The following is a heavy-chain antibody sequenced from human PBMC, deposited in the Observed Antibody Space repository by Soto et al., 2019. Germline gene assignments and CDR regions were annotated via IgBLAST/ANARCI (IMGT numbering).Heavy chain of an antibody. CDR2: ISGSGGST. J-gene: IGHJ4*02. D-gene: IGHD1-26*01. CDR1: GFTFSSYA. CDR3: ARRGSGSYYDY. Sequence: EVQLLESGGGLVQPGGSLRLSCAASGFTFSSYAMRWVRQAPVKGLEWVSAISGSGGSTYYADSVKGRFTISRDNSKNTLYLKMNSLRAEETDVYYCARRGSGSYYDYWGQGTLVTVSS. V-gene: IGHV3-23*01.